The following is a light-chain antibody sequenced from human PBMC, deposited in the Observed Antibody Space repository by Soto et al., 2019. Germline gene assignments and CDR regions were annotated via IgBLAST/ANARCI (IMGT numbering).Light chain of an antibody. J-gene: IGKJ3*01. CDR3: QQYNKWPVT. Sequence: EIVMTQSPATLSVSPGERATLSCRASQSVSSNLAWYQQKPGQAPRLLIYDASTRATGIPARFSGSGSGTEFTLTISSLQSEDFAVYYCQQYNKWPVTFGPATKVDIK. CDR1: QSVSSN. CDR2: DAS. V-gene: IGKV3-15*01.